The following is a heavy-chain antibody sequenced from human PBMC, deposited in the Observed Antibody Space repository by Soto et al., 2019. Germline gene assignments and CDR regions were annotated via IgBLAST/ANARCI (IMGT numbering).Heavy chain of an antibody. J-gene: IGHJ5*02. CDR3: PRGVGDIVVVVTDPKKGYDWFDP. D-gene: IGHD2-15*01. CDR1: GFTFSDYY. CDR2: ISSSGSTI. Sequence: QVQLVESGGGLVKPGGSLRLSCAASGFTFSDYYMSWIRQAPGKGLEWVSYISSSGSTIYYADSVKGRFTISRDNAKTSLYLQMNSPRAEDTAVYYCPRGVGDIVVVVTDPKKGYDWFDPWGQGTLVTVSS. V-gene: IGHV3-11*01.